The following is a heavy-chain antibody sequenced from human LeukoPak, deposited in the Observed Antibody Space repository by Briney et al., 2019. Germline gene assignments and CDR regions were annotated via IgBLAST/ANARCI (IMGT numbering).Heavy chain of an antibody. J-gene: IGHJ4*02. V-gene: IGHV3-74*01. CDR1: GFTFGRYW. D-gene: IGHD3-9*01. CDR2: INSDGTST. CDR3: ARDLTTDYFDC. Sequence: GGSLRLSCAASGFTFGRYWMHWVRQAPGKGLVWVSRINSDGTSTNYADSVKGRFTISRDNAKNTVHLQMNSLRAEDTAVYYCARDLTTDYFDCWGQGTLVTVSS.